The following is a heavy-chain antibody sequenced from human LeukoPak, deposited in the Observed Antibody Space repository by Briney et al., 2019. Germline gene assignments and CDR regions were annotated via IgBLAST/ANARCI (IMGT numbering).Heavy chain of an antibody. CDR1: GGTFSSYA. CDR3: ARGITGNGWFDP. D-gene: IGHD1-20*01. J-gene: IGHJ5*02. Sequence: ASVKVSCKASGGTFSSYAISWVRQAPGQGLEWMGGIIPIFGTVNYAQKFQGRVTITADESTSTAYVEVSSLRSEDTAVYYCARGITGNGWFDPWGQGTLVTVSS. CDR2: IIPIFGTV. V-gene: IGHV1-69*13.